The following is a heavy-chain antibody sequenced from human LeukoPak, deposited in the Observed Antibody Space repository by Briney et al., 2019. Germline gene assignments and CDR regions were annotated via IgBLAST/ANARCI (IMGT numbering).Heavy chain of an antibody. V-gene: IGHV3-21*01. Sequence: GGSLRLSCAASGFASGFNFSSYTMNWVRQAPEKGLEWISSITSRSTYLYYAASVKGRFTISRDNARHSLFLQMNSLRAEDTAVYYCARDDLSGEWLLTGGSRYYGMDVWGQGTTVTVSS. CDR1: GFNFSSYT. J-gene: IGHJ6*02. CDR2: ITSRSTYL. D-gene: IGHD3-3*01. CDR3: ARDDLSGEWLLTGGSRYYGMDV.